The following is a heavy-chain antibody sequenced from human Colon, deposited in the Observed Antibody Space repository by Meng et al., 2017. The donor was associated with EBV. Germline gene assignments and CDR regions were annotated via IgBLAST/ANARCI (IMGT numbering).Heavy chain of an antibody. J-gene: IGHJ4*02. CDR1: GFTVRSNY. Sequence: VRLWRPEGGLLHPGWSLGSSFAASGFTVRSNYITWVRQAQGKGLEWVSFIYSGGGTYLADSVKGRFTISRDNSKNTLYLQMNSLRAEDTAVYYCARYGDYAPKDWGQGTLVTVSS. D-gene: IGHD4-17*01. V-gene: IGHV3-53*01. CDR2: IYSGGGT. CDR3: ARYGDYAPKD.